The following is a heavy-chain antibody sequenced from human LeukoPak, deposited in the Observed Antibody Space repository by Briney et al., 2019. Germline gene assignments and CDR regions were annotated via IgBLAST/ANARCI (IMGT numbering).Heavy chain of an antibody. CDR1: GYTFTSYG. CDR3: ARDRRYYGSGSYYNVDY. J-gene: IGHJ4*02. Sequence: ASVKVSCTASGYTFTSYGISWVRQAPGQGLEWMGWISAYNGNTNYAQKLQGRVTMTTDTSTSTAYMELRSLRSDDTAVYYCARDRRYYGSGSYYNVDYWGQGTLVTVSS. CDR2: ISAYNGNT. D-gene: IGHD3-10*01. V-gene: IGHV1-18*01.